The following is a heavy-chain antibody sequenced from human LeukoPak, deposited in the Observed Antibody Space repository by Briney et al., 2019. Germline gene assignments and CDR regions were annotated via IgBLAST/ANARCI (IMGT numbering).Heavy chain of an antibody. CDR1: GGSFSGYY. V-gene: IGHV4-34*01. J-gene: IGHJ3*02. CDR2: INHSGST. CDR3: ARRTYYYDSSGALNDAFDI. Sequence: SETLSLTCAVYGGSFSGYYWSWIRQPPGKGLEWIGEINHSGSTNYNPSPKSRVTISVDTSKNQFSLKLSSVTAADTAVYYCARRTYYYDSSGALNDAFDIWGQGTMVTVSS. D-gene: IGHD3-22*01.